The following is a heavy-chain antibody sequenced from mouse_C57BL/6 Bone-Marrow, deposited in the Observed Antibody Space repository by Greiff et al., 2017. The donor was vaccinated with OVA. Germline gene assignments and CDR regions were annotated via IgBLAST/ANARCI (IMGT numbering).Heavy chain of an antibody. Sequence: QVHVKQSGAELVRPGASVKLSCKASGYTFTDYYINWVKQRPGQGLEWIARIYPGSGNTYYNEKFKGKATLTAEKSSSTAYMQLSSLTSEDSAVYFCARWDTTVVARDYAMDYWGQGTSVTVSS. D-gene: IGHD1-1*01. V-gene: IGHV1-76*01. CDR2: IYPGSGNT. CDR3: ARWDTTVVARDYAMDY. J-gene: IGHJ4*01. CDR1: GYTFTDYY.